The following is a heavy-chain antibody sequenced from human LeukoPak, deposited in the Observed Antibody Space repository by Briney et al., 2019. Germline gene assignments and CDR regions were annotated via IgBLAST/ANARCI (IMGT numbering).Heavy chain of an antibody. D-gene: IGHD3-10*01. Sequence: GGSLSLSCAVSGFIFSNYAMNWVRQAPGKGLEWVSAISGSGGSTYYADSVKGRFTISRDNSKNTLYLQMNSLRAEDTAVYYCAKDHDYYASGPTWGQGTMVTVSS. V-gene: IGHV3-23*01. CDR1: GFIFSNYA. J-gene: IGHJ3*01. CDR3: AKDHDYYASGPT. CDR2: ISGSGGST.